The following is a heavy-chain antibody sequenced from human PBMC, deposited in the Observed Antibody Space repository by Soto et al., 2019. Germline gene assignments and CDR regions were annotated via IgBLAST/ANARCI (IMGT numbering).Heavy chain of an antibody. J-gene: IGHJ6*02. CDR2: IYPGDSDT. Sequence: PGGSLKICSKCSGYMFTRYWIGSVRQMPGKGLEWMGIIYPGDSDTRYSPSFQGQVTISADKSISTAYLQWSSLKASDTAMYYCARQIEVAGVALYYYYGMDVWGQGTTVTVSS. V-gene: IGHV5-51*01. CDR3: ARQIEVAGVALYYYYGMDV. D-gene: IGHD6-19*01. CDR1: GYMFTRYW.